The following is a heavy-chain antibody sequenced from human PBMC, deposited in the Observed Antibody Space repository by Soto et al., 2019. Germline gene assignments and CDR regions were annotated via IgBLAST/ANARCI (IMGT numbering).Heavy chain of an antibody. CDR1: GGSISTHY. D-gene: IGHD6-13*01. J-gene: IGHJ4*02. V-gene: IGHV4-59*08. CDR3: ARHATRDRTSSWSFFDY. Sequence: PSETLSLTCTVSGGSISTHYWNWIRQPPGRGLEWIGHIYYSGSTNYNPSLKGRVPITVDTSKIQSSLKLSSVTAADTAVYYCARHATRDRTSSWSFFDYWGQGTLVTVSS. CDR2: IYYSGST.